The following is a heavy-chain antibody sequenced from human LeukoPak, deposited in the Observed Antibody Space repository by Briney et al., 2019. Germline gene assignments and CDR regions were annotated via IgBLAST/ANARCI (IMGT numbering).Heavy chain of an antibody. CDR3: ARAPSEIGGYYREYFRH. V-gene: IGHV3-74*01. CDR1: GFTFSSYW. CDR2: IKGDGNT. J-gene: IGHJ1*01. Sequence: GESLRLSCAASGFTFSSYWMHWVRQAPGKGLVWVSRIKGDGNTNYADSVKGRFTISRDNAKNTVSLQMNSLRAEDTGVYYCARAPSEIGGYYREYFRHWGQGTLVPVSS. D-gene: IGHD3-22*01.